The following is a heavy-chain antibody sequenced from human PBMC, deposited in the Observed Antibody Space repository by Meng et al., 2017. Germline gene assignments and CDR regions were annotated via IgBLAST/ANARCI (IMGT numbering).Heavy chain of an antibody. V-gene: IGHV1-46*01. J-gene: IGHJ6*02. CDR3: ARPMGHCGGDCYSRYYYGMDV. D-gene: IGHD2-21*02. CDR1: GYTFTSYY. Sequence: ASVKVSCKASGYTFTSYYMHWVRQTPGQGLEWMGIINPSGGSTSYAQKFQGRVTMTRDTSTSTVYMELSSLRSEDTAVYYCARPMGHCGGDCYSRYYYGMDVWGQGTTVTVSS. CDR2: INPSGGST.